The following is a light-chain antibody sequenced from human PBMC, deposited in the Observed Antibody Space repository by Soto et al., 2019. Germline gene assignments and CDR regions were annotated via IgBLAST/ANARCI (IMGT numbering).Light chain of an antibody. CDR3: QHSYITWT. V-gene: IGKV1-39*01. CDR2: AAS. J-gene: IGKJ1*01. Sequence: DIQMTQSPSSLSASVGDRVTITCRASQSISSSLNWYQQKPGKAPKLLIYAASSLQSGVPSRFSGSGSGTEFTLTISSLQPEDFATYYCQHSYITWTFGQGTKVDIK. CDR1: QSISSS.